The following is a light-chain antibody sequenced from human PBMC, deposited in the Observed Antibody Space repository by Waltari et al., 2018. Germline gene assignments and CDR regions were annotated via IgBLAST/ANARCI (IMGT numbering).Light chain of an antibody. CDR2: DVI. CDR3: SSYTSPTTRYI. CDR1: SGDVGGSNY. Sequence: QSALHQPASVSGSPGQSITTSCTGTSGDVGGSNYVPWYQQPPGRAPKLIIYDVINRPSGVSDRFSGSKSGNTASLTISGLQAEDEAEYYCSSYTSPTTRYIFGTGTKVSVL. J-gene: IGLJ1*01. V-gene: IGLV2-14*01.